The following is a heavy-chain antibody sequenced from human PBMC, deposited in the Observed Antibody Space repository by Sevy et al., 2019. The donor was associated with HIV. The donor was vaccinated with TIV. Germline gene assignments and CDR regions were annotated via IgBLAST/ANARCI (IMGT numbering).Heavy chain of an antibody. CDR1: GFTFSSSW. CDR2: IKADGSES. V-gene: IGHV3-7*04. Sequence: GGSLRLSCLVSGFTFSSSWMMWARQAPGKGLERVANIKADGSESYYVDTVKGRFTNSRDNAKNSLFLQMDGLRAEDTAVYYCARVIVAVAGGNDYFDYWGQGILVTVSS. J-gene: IGHJ4*02. D-gene: IGHD2-2*01. CDR3: ARVIVAVAGGNDYFDY.